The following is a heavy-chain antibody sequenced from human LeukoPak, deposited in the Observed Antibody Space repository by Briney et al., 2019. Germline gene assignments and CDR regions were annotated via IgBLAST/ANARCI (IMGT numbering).Heavy chain of an antibody. CDR3: ARDTIAAAGGDAFDI. V-gene: IGHV7-4-1*02. CDR2: INTNTGNP. D-gene: IGHD6-13*01. CDR1: GYTFTSYT. J-gene: IGHJ3*02. Sequence: ASVKVSCKASGYTFTSYTMNWVRQAPGQGLEWMGWINTNTGNPTYAQGFTGRFVFSLDTSVSTAYLQISSLKAEDTAVYFCARDTIAAAGGDAFDIWGQGTMVTVSS.